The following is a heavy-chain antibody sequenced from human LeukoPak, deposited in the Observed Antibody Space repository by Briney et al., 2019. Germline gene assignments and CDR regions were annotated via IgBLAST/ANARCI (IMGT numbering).Heavy chain of an antibody. D-gene: IGHD2-2*01. Sequence: SETLSLTCAVYGGSFSGYYWSWIRQPPGKGLEWIGEINHSGSTNYNPSLKSRVTISVDTPKNQFSLKLSSVTAADTAVYYCARGLLGYCSSTSCQTHGDYWGQGTLVTVSS. J-gene: IGHJ4*02. CDR1: GGSFSGYY. CDR2: INHSGST. V-gene: IGHV4-34*01. CDR3: ARGLLGYCSSTSCQTHGDY.